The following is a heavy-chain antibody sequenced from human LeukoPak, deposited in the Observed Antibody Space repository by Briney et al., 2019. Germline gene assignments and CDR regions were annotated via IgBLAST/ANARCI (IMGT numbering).Heavy chain of an antibody. CDR3: AKGTHGDYAAPYYNFGMDV. D-gene: IGHD4-17*01. J-gene: IGHJ6*02. CDR2: ISWNTGSI. CDR1: GFTLDEYA. V-gene: IGHV3-9*01. Sequence: GGSLRLSCAASGFTLDEYAMHWVRQVPGKGLEWVSGISWNTGSIGYADSVKGRFTISRDNARNSLYLQMNSLRAEDTALYYCAKGTHGDYAAPYYNFGMDVWGQGTKVTVSS.